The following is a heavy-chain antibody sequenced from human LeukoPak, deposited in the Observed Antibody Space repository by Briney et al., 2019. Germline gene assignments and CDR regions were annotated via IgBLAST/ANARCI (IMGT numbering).Heavy chain of an antibody. CDR2: ISRSGSYI. CDR1: GFTFSTYR. Sequence: GGSLRLSCAASGFTFSTYRMNWVRQGPGKGLEWVSSISRSGSYIYYAGSVKGRFTISRDNSKNTLYLQMNNLRPEDTALYYCAKDFFDYGDFPGYWGQGTLVTVSS. V-gene: IGHV3-21*01. CDR3: AKDFFDYGDFPGY. J-gene: IGHJ4*02. D-gene: IGHD4-17*01.